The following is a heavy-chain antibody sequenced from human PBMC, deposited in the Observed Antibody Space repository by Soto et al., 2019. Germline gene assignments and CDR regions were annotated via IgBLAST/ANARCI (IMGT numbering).Heavy chain of an antibody. V-gene: IGHV1-69*01. D-gene: IGHD2-15*01. J-gene: IGHJ6*02. CDR3: ASWLVVAATSRGYYYGMDV. CDR2: IIPIFGTA. CDR1: GYTFTDYY. Sequence: QVQLVQSGAEVKKPGASVKVSCKASGYTFTDYYIHWVRQAPGQGLEWMGGIIPIFGTANYAQKFQGRVTITADESTSTAYMELSSLRSEDTAVYYCASWLVVAATSRGYYYGMDVWGQGTTVTVSS.